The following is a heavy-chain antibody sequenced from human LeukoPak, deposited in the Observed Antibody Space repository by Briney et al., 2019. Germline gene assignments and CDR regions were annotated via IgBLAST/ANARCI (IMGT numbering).Heavy chain of an antibody. CDR1: GYTFTSYG. D-gene: IGHD1-26*01. CDR2: ISAYNGNT. CDR3: ARGLNSGSYLYYFDY. V-gene: IGHV1-18*01. J-gene: IGHJ4*02. Sequence: ASVKVSCKASGYTFTSYGISWVRQPPAQGLEWMGWISAYNGNTKYAQKLQGRVTMTTDTSTSTAYMELRSLRSDDTAVYYCARGLNSGSYLYYFDYWGQGTLVTVSS.